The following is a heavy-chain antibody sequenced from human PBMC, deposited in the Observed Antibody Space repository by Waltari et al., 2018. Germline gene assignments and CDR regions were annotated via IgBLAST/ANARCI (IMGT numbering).Heavy chain of an antibody. CDR3: ARVLPASSCGSDCYLDS. CDR2: VSLSISTG. D-gene: IGHD2-21*01. CDR1: GFTLSDYY. Sequence: QVQLVESGGGLVKPGGSLRLSCAASGFTLSDYYMGWVRPAPGPGVGWGSFVSLSISTGSSENSVKCRFTTSRDNATNSLSLQMSSLGTADAAVYYCARVLPASSCGSDCYLDSWGQGTLVTVSS. V-gene: IGHV3-11*04. J-gene: IGHJ4*02.